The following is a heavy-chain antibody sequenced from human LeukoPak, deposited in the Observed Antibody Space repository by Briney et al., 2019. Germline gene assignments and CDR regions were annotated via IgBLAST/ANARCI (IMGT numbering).Heavy chain of an antibody. Sequence: PGGSLRLSCAASGFTFSSYSMNWVRQAPGKGLEWVSYISSSSSTIYYADSVKGRFTISRDNAKNSLYLQMNSLRAEDTAVYYCARELYNWNDGHVDYWGQGTLVTVS. J-gene: IGHJ4*02. V-gene: IGHV3-48*01. D-gene: IGHD1-1*01. CDR2: ISSSSSTI. CDR1: GFTFSSYS. CDR3: ARELYNWNDGHVDY.